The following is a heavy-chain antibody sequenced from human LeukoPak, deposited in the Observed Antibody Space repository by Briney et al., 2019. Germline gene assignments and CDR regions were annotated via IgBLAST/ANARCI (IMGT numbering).Heavy chain of an antibody. J-gene: IGHJ4*02. Sequence: PGGALRLSCAASGFTFSSYGMHWVRQAPGKGLEWVAVMSNDGSNKYYADSVKGRFTISRDNSKNTLYLQMNSLRAEDTAIYYCAKSGIPEAGQRGYFDYWGQGTLVTVS. D-gene: IGHD6-13*01. CDR3: AKSGIPEAGQRGYFDY. CDR1: GFTFSSYG. V-gene: IGHV3-30*18. CDR2: MSNDGSNK.